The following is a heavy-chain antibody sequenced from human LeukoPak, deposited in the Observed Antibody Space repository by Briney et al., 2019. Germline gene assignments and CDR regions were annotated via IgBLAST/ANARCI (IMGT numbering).Heavy chain of an antibody. J-gene: IGHJ4*02. CDR2: IYHSGST. CDR3: ARDDGATTQYYFDY. CDR1: GGSISSYY. Sequence: PSETLSLTCTVSGGSISSYYWSWIRQPPGKGLEWIGSIYHSGSTYYNPSLKSRVTISVDTSKNQFSLKLSSVTAADTAVYYCARDDGATTQYYFDYWGQGTLVTVSS. V-gene: IGHV4-38-2*02. D-gene: IGHD1-26*01.